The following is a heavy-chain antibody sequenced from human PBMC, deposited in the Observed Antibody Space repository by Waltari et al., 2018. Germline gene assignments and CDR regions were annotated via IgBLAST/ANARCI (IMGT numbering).Heavy chain of an antibody. CDR1: GGSISSYY. V-gene: IGHV4-59*01. J-gene: IGHJ4*02. CDR2: IYYSGST. CDR3: ARGGDYYDSSELPY. D-gene: IGHD3-22*01. Sequence: QVQLQESGPGLVKPSETLSLTCTVSGGSISSYYWRWIRQPPGKGLEWIGYIYYSGSTNYNPSLKSRVTISVDTSKNQFSLKLSSVTAADTAVYYCARGGDYYDSSELPYWGQGTLVTVSS.